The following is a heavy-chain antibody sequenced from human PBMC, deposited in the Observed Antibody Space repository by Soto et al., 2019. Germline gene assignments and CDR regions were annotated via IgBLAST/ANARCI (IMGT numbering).Heavy chain of an antibody. V-gene: IGHV3-66*01. J-gene: IGHJ3*02. CDR3: AREPRYCRGGSCSITGDAYDI. CDR2: ISNRGDT. D-gene: IGHD2-15*01. CDR1: GFIVSNTY. Sequence: GGSLRLSCTASGFIVSNTYVNWVRQAPGKGLKWVSVISNRGDTHYADSGRGRFSLSRDISDNTLHLQMNNLRVEDTAVYYCAREPRYCRGGSCSITGDAYDIWGQGTMVTVSS.